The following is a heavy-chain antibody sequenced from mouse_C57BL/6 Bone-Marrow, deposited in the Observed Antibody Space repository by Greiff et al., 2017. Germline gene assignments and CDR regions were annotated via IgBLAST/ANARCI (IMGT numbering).Heavy chain of an antibody. CDR2: IYPRSGNT. CDR3: ARVIPNCYGSSYGYFDY. Sequence: QVQLQQSGAELARPGASVKLSCKASGYTFTSYGISWVKQRTGQGLEWIGEIYPRSGNTYYNEKFKGKATLTADKSSITAYMELRSLTSEDSAVYFFARVIPNCYGSSYGYFDYWGQGTTLTVSS. J-gene: IGHJ2*01. D-gene: IGHD1-1*01. CDR1: GYTFTSYG. V-gene: IGHV1-81*01.